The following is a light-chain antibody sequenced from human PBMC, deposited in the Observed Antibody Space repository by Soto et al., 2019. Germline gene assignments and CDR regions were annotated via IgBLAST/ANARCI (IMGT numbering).Light chain of an antibody. J-gene: IGLJ1*01. Sequence: QSALTQPASVSGSPGQSITISCTGTSRDIGGYNYVSWYQQHPGKAPKLLISDVTNRPSGVSNRFSGSKSANTASLTISGLQAEDEAEYYCSSYTSSTTFVFGPGTKVTVL. CDR3: SSYTSSTTFV. CDR1: SRDIGGYNY. V-gene: IGLV2-14*03. CDR2: DVT.